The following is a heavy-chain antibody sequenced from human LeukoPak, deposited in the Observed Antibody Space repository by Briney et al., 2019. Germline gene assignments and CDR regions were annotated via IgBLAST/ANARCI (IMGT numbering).Heavy chain of an antibody. D-gene: IGHD3-22*01. CDR2: IYHSGST. CDR1: GGSISSYY. J-gene: IGHJ4*02. Sequence: SETLSLTCTVSGGSISSYYWSWIRQPPGKGLEWIGYIYHSGSTNYNPSLKSRVTISVDTSKNQFSLKLSSVTAADTAVYYCARGYYYDSSGYLYWGQGTLVTVSS. V-gene: IGHV4-59*01. CDR3: ARGYYYDSSGYLY.